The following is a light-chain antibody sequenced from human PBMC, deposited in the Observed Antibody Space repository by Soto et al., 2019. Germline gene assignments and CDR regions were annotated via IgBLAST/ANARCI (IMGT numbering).Light chain of an antibody. J-gene: IGLJ1*01. CDR2: DVT. Sequence: QSALTQPASVSGSPGQSISISCIGTSSDVGAFNYVSWYQHHPGKAPQLIIYDVTSRPSGVSNRFSASKSGNTASLTISGLQAEDEADYYCSSYTTRKTEVFGTGTKLTVL. CDR3: SSYTTRKTEV. CDR1: SSDVGAFNY. V-gene: IGLV2-14*03.